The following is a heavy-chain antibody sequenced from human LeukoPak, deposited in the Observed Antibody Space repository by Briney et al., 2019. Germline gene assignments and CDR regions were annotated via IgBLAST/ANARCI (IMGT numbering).Heavy chain of an antibody. CDR3: ARDNDAWIQPCGAFDI. J-gene: IGHJ3*02. V-gene: IGHV3-23*01. D-gene: IGHD5-18*01. CDR2: ISGSGGGT. CDR1: GFTFSSYA. Sequence: GGSLRLSCAASGFTFSSYAMSWVRQAPGKGLEWVSGISGSGGGTYYADSVKGRFTISRGNAKNSLYLQMNSLRAEDTAVYYCARDNDAWIQPCGAFDIWGQGTMVTVSS.